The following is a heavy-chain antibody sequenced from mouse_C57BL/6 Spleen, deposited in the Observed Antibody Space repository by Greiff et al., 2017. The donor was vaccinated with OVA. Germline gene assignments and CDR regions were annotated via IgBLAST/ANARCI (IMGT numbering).Heavy chain of an antibody. D-gene: IGHD1-1*01. CDR2: INPNNGGT. Sequence: VQLQQSGPELVKPGASVKISCKASGYTFTDYYMNWVKQSHGKSLEWIGDINPNNGGTSYNQKFKGKATLTVDKSSSQAYMELRSLTSEDSAVYYCARHPLRYYFDYWGQGTTLTVSS. CDR3: ARHPLRYYFDY. J-gene: IGHJ2*01. V-gene: IGHV1-26*01. CDR1: GYTFTDYY.